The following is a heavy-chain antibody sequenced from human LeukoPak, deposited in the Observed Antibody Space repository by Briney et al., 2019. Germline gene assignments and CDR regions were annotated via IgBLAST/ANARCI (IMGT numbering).Heavy chain of an antibody. CDR2: ISGSGGST. CDR1: DFTFTSYG. Sequence: GGSLRLSCAASDFTFTSYGMSWVRQTPGKGLEWVSAISGSGGSTYYADSVKGRFTISRDNSKNTLYLRMNSLRVEDTAVYYCAKEKTTRSALGFDYWGQGTLVTVSS. V-gene: IGHV3-23*01. D-gene: IGHD4-17*01. CDR3: AKEKTTRSALGFDY. J-gene: IGHJ4*02.